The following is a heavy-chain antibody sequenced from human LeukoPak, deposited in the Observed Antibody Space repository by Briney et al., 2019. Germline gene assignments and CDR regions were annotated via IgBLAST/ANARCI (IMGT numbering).Heavy chain of an antibody. D-gene: IGHD2-15*01. J-gene: IGHJ6*02. CDR2: ISDSGGST. CDR1: GFTFTEAW. CDR3: VRGYSFGPYGMDV. Sequence: RSGGSLRLSCATSGFTFTEAWTSWVRQAPGKGLEYVSAISDSGGSTYYADSVKGRFTISRDNSKNTLYLQMSSLRAEDTAVYFCVRGYSFGPYGMDVWGQGTTVTVSS. V-gene: IGHV3-64D*09.